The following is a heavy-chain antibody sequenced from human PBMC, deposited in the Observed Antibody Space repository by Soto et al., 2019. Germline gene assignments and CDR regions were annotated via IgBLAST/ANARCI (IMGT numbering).Heavy chain of an antibody. CDR2: ISGSGDYT. Sequence: VGSLRLSCAASGFTFSNYAMSWVRQAPGKGLEWVSAISGSGDYTYYADSVKGRSTISRDNAKNTLFLQMNSLRAGDTAVYYCARSNIVGTTSPDYWGQGTLVTVSS. D-gene: IGHD1-26*01. CDR1: GFTFSNYA. V-gene: IGHV3-23*01. J-gene: IGHJ4*02. CDR3: ARSNIVGTTSPDY.